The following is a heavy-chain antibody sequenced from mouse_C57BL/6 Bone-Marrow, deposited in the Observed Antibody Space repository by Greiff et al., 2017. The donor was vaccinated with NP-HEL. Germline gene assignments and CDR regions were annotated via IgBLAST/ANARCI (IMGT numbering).Heavy chain of an antibody. CDR2: IHPNSGST. V-gene: IGHV1-64*01. J-gene: IGHJ3*01. D-gene: IGHD1-1*01. Sequence: VQLQQPGAELVKPGASVKLSCTASGYTFTSYWMHWVKQRPGQGLEWIGMIHPNSGSTKYKEKFKSKATLTVDKSSSTAYMQLNSLTSEDSAVYYRAREGITTEFAYWGQGTLVTVSA. CDR3: AREGITTEFAY. CDR1: GYTFTSYW.